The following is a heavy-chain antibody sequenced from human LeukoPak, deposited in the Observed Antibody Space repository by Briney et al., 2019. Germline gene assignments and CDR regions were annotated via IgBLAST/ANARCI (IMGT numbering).Heavy chain of an antibody. Sequence: SETLSLTCTVSGGSISSYYWSWIRQPPGKGLEWIGYISYSGNTNYNPSLKSRVALSVDTSKNQFSLRLSSVTAADTAVYYCARSRVRFLEWSGFDYWGQGTLVTVSS. D-gene: IGHD3-3*01. V-gene: IGHV4-59*01. CDR3: ARSRVRFLEWSGFDY. J-gene: IGHJ4*02. CDR1: GGSISSYY. CDR2: ISYSGNT.